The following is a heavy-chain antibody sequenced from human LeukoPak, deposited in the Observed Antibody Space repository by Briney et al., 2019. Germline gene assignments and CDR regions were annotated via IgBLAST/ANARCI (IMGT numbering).Heavy chain of an antibody. V-gene: IGHV4-59*01. D-gene: IGHD3-3*01. CDR3: ARFPPPEWSLISDI. Sequence: PSETLSLTCTVSGGSISSYYWSWIRQPPGKGLEWIGYIYYSGSTNYNPSLKSRVTISVDTSKNQFSLKLSSVTAADTDVYYCARFPPPEWSLISDISGQGTMVTVSS. CDR1: GGSISSYY. CDR2: IYYSGST. J-gene: IGHJ3*02.